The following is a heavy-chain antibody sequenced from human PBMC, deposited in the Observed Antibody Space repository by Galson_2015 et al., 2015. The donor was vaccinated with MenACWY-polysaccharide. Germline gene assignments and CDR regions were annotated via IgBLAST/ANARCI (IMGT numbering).Heavy chain of an antibody. V-gene: IGHV1-8*01. CDR1: GYTFTSYD. Sequence: SVKVSCKASGYTFTSYDINWVRQATGQGLEWMGWMNPNSGNTGYAQKFQGRVTMTRNTSISTAYMELSSLRSEDTAVYYCARRGRVAEPAARLGVWFDPWGQGTLVTVSS. J-gene: IGHJ5*02. CDR2: MNPNSGNT. D-gene: IGHD2-2*01. CDR3: ARRGRVAEPAARLGVWFDP.